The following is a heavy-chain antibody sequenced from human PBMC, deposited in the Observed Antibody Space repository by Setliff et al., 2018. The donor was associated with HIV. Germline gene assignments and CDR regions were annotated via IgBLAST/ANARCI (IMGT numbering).Heavy chain of an antibody. D-gene: IGHD3-10*01. V-gene: IGHV1-18*01. CDR1: GYALTSYS. CDR2: ISDYNSNT. Sequence: GASVKVSCKAPGYALTSYSLTWVRQAPGQGVEWMGWISDYNSNTEYAQKFQGRVTMTKDTSTSTAYMELWSLRPDDTAVYYCARNFGLSPSGKYYYYYGMDIWGQGTTVTVSS. J-gene: IGHJ6*02. CDR3: ARNFGLSPSGKYYYYYGMDI.